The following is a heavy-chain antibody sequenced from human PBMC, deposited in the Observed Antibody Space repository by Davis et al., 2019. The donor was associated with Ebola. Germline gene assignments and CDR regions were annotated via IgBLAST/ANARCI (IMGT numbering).Heavy chain of an antibody. CDR2: IYWDDDK. CDR1: GFSLTTSAMG. CDR3: AHRLGRFGEWNFDY. V-gene: IGHV2-5*02. D-gene: IGHD3-10*01. Sequence: SGPTLVTPTQTLTLTCTFSGFSLTTSAMGVGWIRQPPGKALEWLALIYWDDDKRYRPSLKSRLTITKDTSKNQVVLTMINMDPVDTATYYCAHRLGRFGEWNFDYWGLGTLVTVSS. J-gene: IGHJ4*02.